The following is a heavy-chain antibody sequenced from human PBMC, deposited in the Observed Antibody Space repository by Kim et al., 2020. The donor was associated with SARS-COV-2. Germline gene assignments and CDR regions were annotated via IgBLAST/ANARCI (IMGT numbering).Heavy chain of an antibody. CDR3: ARHRGVLYSYGPTPAFDI. CDR2: IYYSGST. D-gene: IGHD5-18*01. Sequence: SETLSLTCTVSGGSTSSSSYYWGWIRQPPGKGLEWIGSIYYSGSTYYNPSLKSRVTISVDTSKNQFSLKLSSVTAADTAVYYCARHRGVLYSYGPTPAFDIWGQGTMVTVSS. J-gene: IGHJ3*02. V-gene: IGHV4-39*01. CDR1: GGSTSSSSYY.